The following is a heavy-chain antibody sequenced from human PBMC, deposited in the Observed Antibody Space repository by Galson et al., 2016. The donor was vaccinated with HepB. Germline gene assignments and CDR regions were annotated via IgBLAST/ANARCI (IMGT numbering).Heavy chain of an antibody. CDR3: ARSMGGSGWYRGWFDP. CDR1: GGSISIYY. D-gene: IGHD6-19*01. V-gene: IGHV4-59*01. Sequence: SETLSLTCTVSGGSISIYYWSWIRQPPGKGLEWIGYVHYSGSTDYNSSLKSRVTISVDRSKNQVSLRLTSVTAADTAVYYCARSMGGSGWYRGWFDPWGQGALVTVSS. CDR2: VHYSGST. J-gene: IGHJ5*02.